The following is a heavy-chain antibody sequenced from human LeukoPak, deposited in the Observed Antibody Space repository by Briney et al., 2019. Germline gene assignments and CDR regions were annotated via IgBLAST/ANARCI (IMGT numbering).Heavy chain of an antibody. D-gene: IGHD2-15*01. J-gene: IGHJ3*02. CDR1: GFTFSSYS. V-gene: IGHV3-48*04. Sequence: GGSLRLSCAASGFTFSSYSMNWVRQAPGKGLEWVSYISSSSTIYYADSVKGRFTISRDNAKNSLYLQMNSLRAEDTAVYYCARVGGVRYCSGGSCNGPDDAFDIWGQGTMVTVSS. CDR3: ARVGGVRYCSGGSCNGPDDAFDI. CDR2: ISSSSTI.